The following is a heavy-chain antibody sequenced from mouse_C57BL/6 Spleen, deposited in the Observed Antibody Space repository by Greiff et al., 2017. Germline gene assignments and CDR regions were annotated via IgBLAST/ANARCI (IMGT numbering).Heavy chain of an antibody. D-gene: IGHD2-1*01. J-gene: IGHJ1*03. Sequence: EVHLVESEGGLVQPGSSMKLSCTASGFTFSDYYMAWVRQVPDKGLEWVANINYDGSSTYSLDSLKSRFIISRDNAKNILYLQMSSLKSDDTATYYGARARYCGNYPWYFDVWGTGTTVTVSS. V-gene: IGHV5-16*01. CDR3: ARARYCGNYPWYFDV. CDR1: GFTFSDYY. CDR2: INYDGSST.